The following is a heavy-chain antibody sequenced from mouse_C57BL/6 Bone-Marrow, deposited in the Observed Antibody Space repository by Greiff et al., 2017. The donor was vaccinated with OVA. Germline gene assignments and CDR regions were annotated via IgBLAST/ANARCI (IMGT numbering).Heavy chain of an antibody. D-gene: IGHD3-3*01. Sequence: EVNLVESGGGLVQPGGSLKLSCAASGFTFSDYYMYWVRQTPEKRLEWVAYISNGGGSTYYPDTVKGRFTISRDNAKNTLYLQMSRLKSEDTAMYYCARHGDSLDYWGQGTTLTVSS. CDR2: ISNGGGST. CDR1: GFTFSDYY. V-gene: IGHV5-12*01. CDR3: ARHGDSLDY. J-gene: IGHJ2*01.